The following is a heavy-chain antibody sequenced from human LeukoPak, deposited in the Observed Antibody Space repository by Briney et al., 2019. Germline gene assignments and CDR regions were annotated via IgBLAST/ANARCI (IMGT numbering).Heavy chain of an antibody. Sequence: SVKVSCKASGGTVSSYAISWVRQAPGQGLGWVGGIIPIFGAANYAQKFQGRVTITADKSTSTAYMELSSLRSDDTAVYYCARVPLSARYCSGGSCYGLGWFDPWGQGTLVPVSS. J-gene: IGHJ5*02. CDR2: IIPIFGAA. CDR1: GGTVSSYA. CDR3: ARVPLSARYCSGGSCYGLGWFDP. D-gene: IGHD2-15*01. V-gene: IGHV1-69*06.